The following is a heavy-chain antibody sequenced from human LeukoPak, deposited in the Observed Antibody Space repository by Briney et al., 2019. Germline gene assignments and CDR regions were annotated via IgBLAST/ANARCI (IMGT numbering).Heavy chain of an antibody. Sequence: PSETLSLTCTVSGEYISNYYWSWIRQAPGKGLEWIGYTFYSGDTKYNPSLKSRVTISVDTSKNQFSLKLSSVTAADTAVYYCARGGDGYNPIDYWGQGTLVTVSS. D-gene: IGHD5-24*01. V-gene: IGHV4-59*01. CDR2: TFYSGDT. CDR1: GEYISNYY. CDR3: ARGGDGYNPIDY. J-gene: IGHJ4*02.